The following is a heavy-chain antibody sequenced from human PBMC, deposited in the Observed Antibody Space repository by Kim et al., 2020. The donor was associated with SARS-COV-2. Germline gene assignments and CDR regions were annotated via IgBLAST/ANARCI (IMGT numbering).Heavy chain of an antibody. CDR2: IYYSGST. CDR3: ARASRSTIFGVVTAPGAFDI. V-gene: IGHV4-59*01. Sequence: SETLSLTCTVSGGSISSCYWSWIRQPPGKGLEWIGYIYYSGSTNYNPSLKSRVTISVDTSKNQFSLKLSSVTAADTAVYYCARASRSTIFGVVTAPGAFDIWGQGTMVTVSS. CDR1: GGSISSCY. D-gene: IGHD3-3*01. J-gene: IGHJ3*02.